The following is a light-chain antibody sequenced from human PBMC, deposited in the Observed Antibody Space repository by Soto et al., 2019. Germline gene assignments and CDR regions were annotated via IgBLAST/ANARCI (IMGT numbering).Light chain of an antibody. J-gene: IGKJ5*01. V-gene: IGKV3D-7*01. CDR3: QQDYDLPIT. CDR1: QTVSSGY. CDR2: GAS. Sequence: EIVMTQSPATLSWSPGEIATLSCRASQTVSSGYLSWYQQKPGQAPRLLIYGASTRATGIPTRFSGSGSGPDFTLTISSLQPEDFAVYYCQQDYDLPITFGQGTRLEI.